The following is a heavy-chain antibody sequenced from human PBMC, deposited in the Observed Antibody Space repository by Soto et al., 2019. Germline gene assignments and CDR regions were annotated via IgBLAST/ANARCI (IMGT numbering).Heavy chain of an antibody. CDR2: ISGSGTST. D-gene: IGHD6-19*01. CDR3: AKDLCTYSSGSCYFDY. Sequence: GGLLRVSRTAAGVTFGSYGVRCVRQAQGKGLEWVPTISGSGTSTYYADSVKGRFNISRDNSKNTLYLQMNSLRAEDTAVYYCAKDLCTYSSGSCYFDYWGQGTLVTVSS. J-gene: IGHJ4*02. CDR1: GVTFGSYG. V-gene: IGHV3-23*01.